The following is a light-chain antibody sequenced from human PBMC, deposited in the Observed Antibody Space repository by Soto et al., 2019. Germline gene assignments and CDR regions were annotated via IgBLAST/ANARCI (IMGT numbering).Light chain of an antibody. Sequence: SYELTQPPSVSVSPGQTATITCSGDKLGDKYACWYQQKPGQSPVLVIYQDNQRPSGIPERFSGSNSGNTATLTISGTQAKDEADYYCQVWDSSTVVFGGGTKLTVL. CDR3: QVWDSSTVV. CDR2: QDN. J-gene: IGLJ2*01. CDR1: KLGDKY. V-gene: IGLV3-1*01.